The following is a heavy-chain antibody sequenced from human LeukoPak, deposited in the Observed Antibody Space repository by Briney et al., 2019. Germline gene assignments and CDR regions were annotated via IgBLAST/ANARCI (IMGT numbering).Heavy chain of an antibody. CDR2: FDPEDGET. D-gene: IGHD2-2*01. J-gene: IGHJ4*02. Sequence: ASEKVSCKVSGYTLTELSMHWVRQAPGKGLEWMGGFDPEDGETIYAQKFQGRVTMTDDTSTDTAYMELTSLRSEDTAVYYCATDLGYCSSTSCYSIGWGQGTLVTVSS. CDR1: GYTLTELS. CDR3: ATDLGYCSSTSCYSIG. V-gene: IGHV1-24*01.